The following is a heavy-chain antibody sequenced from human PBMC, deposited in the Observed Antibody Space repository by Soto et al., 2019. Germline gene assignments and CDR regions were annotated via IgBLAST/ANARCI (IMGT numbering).Heavy chain of an antibody. V-gene: IGHV1-24*01. D-gene: IGHD6-19*01. CDR3: ATAVAGNHAFDI. Sequence: GASVKVSCKDSGYTLTELSMHWVRQAPGKGLEWMGGFDPEDGETIYAQKFQGRVTMTEDTSTDTAYMELSSLRSEDTAVYYCATAVAGNHAFDIWGQGTMVTVSS. CDR1: GYTLTELS. J-gene: IGHJ3*02. CDR2: FDPEDGET.